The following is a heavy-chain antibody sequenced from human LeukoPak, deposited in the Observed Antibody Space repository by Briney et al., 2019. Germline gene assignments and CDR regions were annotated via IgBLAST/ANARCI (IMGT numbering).Heavy chain of an antibody. J-gene: IGHJ4*02. CDR3: ATATYSSSSYSPFDY. Sequence: GGSLRLSCAASGFTFSSYGMHWVRQAPGKGLEWGAVIWYDGSNKYYADSVKGRFTISRDNSKNTLYLQMNSLRAEDTAVYYCATATYSSSSYSPFDYWGQGTLVTVSS. V-gene: IGHV3-33*01. CDR2: IWYDGSNK. D-gene: IGHD6-6*01. CDR1: GFTFSSYG.